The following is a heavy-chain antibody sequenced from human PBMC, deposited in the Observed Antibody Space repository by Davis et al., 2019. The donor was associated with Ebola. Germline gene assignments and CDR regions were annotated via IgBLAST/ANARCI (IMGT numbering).Heavy chain of an antibody. V-gene: IGHV3-13*01. CDR1: GFTFSSYD. D-gene: IGHD5-18*01. CDR2: IGTAGDT. CDR3: ARDGDTAMVHGMDV. Sequence: GGSLRLSCAASGFTFSSYDMHWVRQATGKGLEWVSAIGTAGDTYYPGSVKGRFTISREIAKNSLYLQMNSLRAEDTAVYYCARDGDTAMVHGMDVWGQGTTVTVSS. J-gene: IGHJ6*02.